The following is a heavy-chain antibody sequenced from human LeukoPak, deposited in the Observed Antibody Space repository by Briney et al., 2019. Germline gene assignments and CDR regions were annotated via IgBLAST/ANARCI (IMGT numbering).Heavy chain of an antibody. Sequence: KPSETLSLTCAVYGGSFSVYYWSWIRQPPGKGLEWIGEINHSGSTNYNPSLKSRVTISVDTSKNQFSLRLSSVTAADTAVYYCARGVNKGYYYDSSGYYSKPTFDYWGQGTLVTVSS. V-gene: IGHV4-34*01. D-gene: IGHD3-22*01. J-gene: IGHJ4*02. CDR3: ARGVNKGYYYDSSGYYSKPTFDY. CDR2: INHSGST. CDR1: GGSFSVYY.